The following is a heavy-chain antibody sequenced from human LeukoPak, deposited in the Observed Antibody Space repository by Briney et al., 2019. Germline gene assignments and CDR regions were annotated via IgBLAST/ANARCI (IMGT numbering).Heavy chain of an antibody. CDR2: IYYSGST. D-gene: IGHD3-3*01. J-gene: IGHJ5*02. Sequence: SETLSLTCTVSGGSISSSSYYWGWIRQPPGKGLEWIGSIYYSGSTYYNPSLKSRVTISVGTSKNQFSLKLSSVTAADTAVYYCARDLGLTISDNWFDPWGQGTLVTVSS. CDR3: ARDLGLTISDNWFDP. CDR1: GGSISSSSYY. V-gene: IGHV4-39*02.